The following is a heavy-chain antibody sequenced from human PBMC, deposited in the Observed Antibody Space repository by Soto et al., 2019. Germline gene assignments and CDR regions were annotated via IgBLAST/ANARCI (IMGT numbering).Heavy chain of an antibody. CDR2: INAGNGNT. D-gene: IGHD6-13*01. CDR3: ARGVAAAAPEFDY. V-gene: IGHV1-3*01. Sequence: ASVKVSCKASGYTFTSYAMHWVRQAPGQRLEWMGWINAGNGNTKYSQKFQGRVTITRDTSASTAYMELRSLRSDDTAVYYCARGVAAAAPEFDYWGQGTLVTVSS. CDR1: GYTFTSYA. J-gene: IGHJ4*02.